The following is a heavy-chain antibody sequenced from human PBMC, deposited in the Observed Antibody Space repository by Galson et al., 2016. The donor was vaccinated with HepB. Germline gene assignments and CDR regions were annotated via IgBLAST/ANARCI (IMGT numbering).Heavy chain of an antibody. D-gene: IGHD1-26*01. Sequence: ETLSLTCTVSGHSITTYYWSWVRQSAGKGLEWIGRIYSSGTTNYNPSFESRVTMSVDTSKNQPFLNLTPVPAADTAVYFCARPNKGYSWNTSFGGFDVWGRGTAVIVSS. V-gene: IGHV4-4*07. CDR3: ARPNKGYSWNTSFGGFDV. CDR2: IYSSGTT. CDR1: GHSITTYY. J-gene: IGHJ3*01.